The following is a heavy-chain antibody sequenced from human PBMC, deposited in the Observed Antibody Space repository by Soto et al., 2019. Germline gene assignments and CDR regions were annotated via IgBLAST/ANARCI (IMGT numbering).Heavy chain of an antibody. CDR3: ARWGYGGNSVDFDY. D-gene: IGHD4-17*01. V-gene: IGHV3-33*01. CDR1: GFTFSSYG. Sequence: GGSLRLSCAASGFTFSSYGMHWVRQAPGKGLEWVAVIWYDGSNKYYADSVKGRFTISRDNSKNTLYLQMNSLRAEDTAVYYCARWGYGGNSVDFDYWGQGTLVTVSS. CDR2: IWYDGSNK. J-gene: IGHJ4*02.